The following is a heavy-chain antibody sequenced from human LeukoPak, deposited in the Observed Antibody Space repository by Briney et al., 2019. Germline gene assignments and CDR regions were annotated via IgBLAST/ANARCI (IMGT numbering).Heavy chain of an antibody. V-gene: IGHV3-33*01. Sequence: GRSLRLSCAASGFTFSSYGMHWVRQAPGKGLEWVAVIWYDGSNKYYADSVKGRFTISRDNSKNTLYLQMNSLRAEDTAVYYCAREYYYDSSGTIDYWGQGTPVTVSS. CDR1: GFTFSSYG. D-gene: IGHD3-22*01. J-gene: IGHJ4*02. CDR3: AREYYYDSSGTIDY. CDR2: IWYDGSNK.